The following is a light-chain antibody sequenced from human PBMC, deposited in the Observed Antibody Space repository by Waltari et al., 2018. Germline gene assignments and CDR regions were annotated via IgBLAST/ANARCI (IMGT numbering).Light chain of an antibody. CDR1: QSVSSRS. J-gene: IGKJ4*01. Sequence: EIVLTQSPGTLSLSPGERATLSCRASQSVSSRSLAWNQQKHGQAPRPLSYVASNRATGIPDRFSGSESGTDFTLTISRLEPEDFAVYYCQQYGSSPLTFGGGTKVEIK. V-gene: IGKV3-20*01. CDR2: VAS. CDR3: QQYGSSPLT.